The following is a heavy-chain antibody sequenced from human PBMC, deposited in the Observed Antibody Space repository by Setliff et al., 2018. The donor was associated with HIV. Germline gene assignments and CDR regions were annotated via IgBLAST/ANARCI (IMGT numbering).Heavy chain of an antibody. V-gene: IGHV3-53*01. CDR2: IYSGGTT. CDR1: GFIVSSNY. D-gene: IGHD3-22*01. J-gene: IGHJ4*02. CDR3: ARGVYDHTGYYWNPPDY. Sequence: PGGSLRLSCAASGFIVSSNYMSWVRRAPGKGLEWVSVIYSGGTTYYADSVKGRFTISRDDSKKTLYLQMNPLRVEDTAVYYCARGVYDHTGYYWNPPDYWGQGTLVTVSS.